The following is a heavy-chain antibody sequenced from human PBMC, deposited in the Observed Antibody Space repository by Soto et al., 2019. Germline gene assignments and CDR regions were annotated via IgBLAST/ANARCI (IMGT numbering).Heavy chain of an antibody. CDR3: AKVSRSWYGVIDAFDI. V-gene: IGHV3-30*18. CDR1: GFTFSSYG. D-gene: IGHD6-13*01. CDR2: ISYDGSNK. J-gene: IGHJ3*02. Sequence: QVQLVESGGGVVQPGRSLRLSCAASGFTFSSYGMHWVRQAPGKGLEWVAVISYDGSNKYYADSVKGRFTISRDNSKNTLYLQMNSLRAEDTAVYYCAKVSRSWYGVIDAFDIWGQGTMVTVSS.